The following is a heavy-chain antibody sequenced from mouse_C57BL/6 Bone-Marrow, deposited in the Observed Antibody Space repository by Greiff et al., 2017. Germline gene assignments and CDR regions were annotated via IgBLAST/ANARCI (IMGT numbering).Heavy chain of an antibody. J-gene: IGHJ1*03. CDR1: GYTFTSYW. Sequence: VQLQQPGAELVMPGASVKLSCKASGYTFTSYWMHWVKQRPGQGLEWIGEIDPSDSYTNYNQKFKGKSKLTVDKSSSTAYMQLSSLTSEDSAVYYCATEFYYYGSSYWYFDVWGTGTTVTVSS. V-gene: IGHV1-69*01. D-gene: IGHD1-1*01. CDR3: ATEFYYYGSSYWYFDV. CDR2: IDPSDSYT.